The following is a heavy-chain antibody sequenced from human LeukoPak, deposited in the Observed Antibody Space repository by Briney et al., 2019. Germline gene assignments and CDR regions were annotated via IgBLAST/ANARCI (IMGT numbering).Heavy chain of an antibody. CDR3: ARGTKYCSSTSCYSGRAATYYYYYMDV. J-gene: IGHJ6*03. CDR1: GYTFTSYG. Sequence: ASVKVSCKASGYTFTSYGISWVRQAPGQGLEWMGWISAYNGNTNYAQKFQGRVTITRNTSISTAYMELSSLRSEDTAVYYCARGTKYCSSTSCYSGRAATYYYYYMDVWGKGTTVTVSS. CDR2: ISAYNGNT. V-gene: IGHV1-18*01. D-gene: IGHD2-2*01.